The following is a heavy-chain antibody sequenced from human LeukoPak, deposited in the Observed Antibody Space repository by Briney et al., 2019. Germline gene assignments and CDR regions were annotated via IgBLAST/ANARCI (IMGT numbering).Heavy chain of an antibody. V-gene: IGHV3-23*01. CDR1: GFTFSSYA. D-gene: IGHD3-3*01. CDR2: ISGSGGST. Sequence: PGRSLRLSCAASGFTFSSYAMSWVRQAPGKGLEWVSAISGSGGSTYYADSVKGRFTISRDNSKNTLYLQMNSLRAEDTAVYYCAKDGLSGHQFYDFWSGYYNYWGQGTLVTVSS. J-gene: IGHJ4*02. CDR3: AKDGLSGHQFYDFWSGYYNY.